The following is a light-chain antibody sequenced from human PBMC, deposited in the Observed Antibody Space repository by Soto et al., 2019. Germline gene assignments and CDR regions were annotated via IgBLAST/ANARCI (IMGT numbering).Light chain of an antibody. V-gene: IGLV2-14*03. CDR2: DVS. Sequence: QSVLTQPASVSGSPGQSITISCTGTSSDVGGYNYVSWYQHHPGKAPKLMIFDVSNRPSGVSNRFSGSKSGNTASLTISGLQAEDEADYYCTSYAGTYSFFYVFGTGTKVTVL. CDR3: TSYAGTYSFFYV. CDR1: SSDVGGYNY. J-gene: IGLJ1*01.